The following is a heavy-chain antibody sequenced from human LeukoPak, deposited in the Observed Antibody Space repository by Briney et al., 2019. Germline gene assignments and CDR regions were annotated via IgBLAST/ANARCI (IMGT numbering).Heavy chain of an antibody. CDR2: IYYGGST. J-gene: IGHJ4*02. CDR1: GFTVSSNY. D-gene: IGHD3-22*01. CDR3: ARHSIPYYYDSTFDY. V-gene: IGHV4-59*08. Sequence: GSLRLSCAASGFTVSSNYMSWVRQAPGKGLEWIGYIYYGGSTNYNPSLKSRVTISVDTSKIQFSLKLSSVTAADTAVYYCARHSIPYYYDSTFDYWGQGTLVTVSS.